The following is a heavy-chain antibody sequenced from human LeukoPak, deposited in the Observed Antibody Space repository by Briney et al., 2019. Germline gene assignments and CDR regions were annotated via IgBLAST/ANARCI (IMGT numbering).Heavy chain of an antibody. CDR2: ISSSGSAI. CDR3: VRVKGSYFDY. CDR1: GFPLSSYS. V-gene: IGHV3-48*01. D-gene: IGHD2-15*01. J-gene: IGHJ4*02. Sequence: GGSLRLSCAASGFPLSSYSINWVRQAPGKGLEWVSYISSSGSAIYYVDSVKGRFTVSRDNAKNSLFLQMNSPRAEGTAVYYCVRVKGSYFDYWGQGALVTVSS.